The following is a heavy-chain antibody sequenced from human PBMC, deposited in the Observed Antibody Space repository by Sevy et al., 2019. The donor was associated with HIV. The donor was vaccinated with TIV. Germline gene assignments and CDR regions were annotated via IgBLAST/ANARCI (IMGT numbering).Heavy chain of an antibody. CDR3: ARDSYYDSSSGYIGVFQR. D-gene: IGHD3-22*01. Sequence: GGSLRLSCAASGFTFSTYAMHWVRQAPGKGLEWVAVISYDGSTKDYADSVKGRFTISRDNSKNTLYLQMNGLRPEDTAVYYCARDSYYDSSSGYIGVFQRWGLGTLVTVSS. CDR1: GFTFSTYA. J-gene: IGHJ1*01. CDR2: ISYDGSTK. V-gene: IGHV3-30*04.